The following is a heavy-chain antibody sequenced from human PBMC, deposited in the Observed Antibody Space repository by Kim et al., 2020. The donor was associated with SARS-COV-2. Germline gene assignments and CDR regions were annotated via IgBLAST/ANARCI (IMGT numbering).Heavy chain of an antibody. V-gene: IGHV3-23*01. D-gene: IGHD2-2*01. J-gene: IGHJ4*02. Sequence: YADSVRGRFTTSRDNRKSTVYLQMNSLRAEDTAVYYCAGICGTTSCSDDYWGQGTLVTVSS. CDR3: AGICGTTSCSDDY.